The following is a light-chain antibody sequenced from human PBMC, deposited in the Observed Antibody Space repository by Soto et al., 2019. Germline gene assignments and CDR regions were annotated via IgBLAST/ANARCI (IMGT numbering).Light chain of an antibody. CDR1: QSVSSN. CDR3: QQYDDWPET. Sequence: EKVMTQYPATLSVSPGERATLSCRANQSVSSNLAWYQQKPGQAPRLLIYDASTRATGIPSRFSGSGSGTEFTLTISSLQSEDLAVYYCQQYDDWPETFGQGTKVEIK. J-gene: IGKJ1*01. V-gene: IGKV3-15*01. CDR2: DAS.